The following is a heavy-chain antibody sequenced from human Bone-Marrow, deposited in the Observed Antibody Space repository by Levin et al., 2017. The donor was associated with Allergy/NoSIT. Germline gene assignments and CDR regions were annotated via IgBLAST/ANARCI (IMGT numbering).Heavy chain of an antibody. CDR3: ARSLEDRYEGYRSSSMYFDS. CDR2: IDWEDDK. V-gene: IGHV2-70*01. J-gene: IGHJ4*02. D-gene: IGHD6-6*01. Sequence: SGPTLVKPTQTLTLTCTFSGFSLSTTGLCVSWFRQPPGKALEWLALIDWEDDKYYNTSLKTRLTISKDTSKNQVLLTVTDMDPMDTATYVVARSLEDRYEGYRSSSMYFDSWGQGTLVTVSS. CDR1: GFSLSTTGLC.